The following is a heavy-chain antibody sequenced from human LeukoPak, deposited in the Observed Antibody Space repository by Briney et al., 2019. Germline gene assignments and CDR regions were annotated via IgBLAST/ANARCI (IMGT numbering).Heavy chain of an antibody. D-gene: IGHD3-10*01. Sequence: PSETLSLTCTLSGGSISSYYWSWIRHPAGKGLEWIGRIFTRGSPNYNPSLKRRVTMPVDTSQNQFSLTLSSLTAADTAVYYCARDGVTMVRGVIRAHNWFDPWGQGTLVTVSS. J-gene: IGHJ5*02. V-gene: IGHV4-4*07. CDR3: ARDGVTMVRGVIRAHNWFDP. CDR2: IFTRGSP. CDR1: GGSISSYY.